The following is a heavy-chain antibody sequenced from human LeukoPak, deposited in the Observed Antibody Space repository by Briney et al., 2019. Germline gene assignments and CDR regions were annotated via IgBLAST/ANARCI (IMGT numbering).Heavy chain of an antibody. CDR1: GFTFSSYG. CDR2: IRYDGSNK. Sequence: PGGSLRLSCAASGFTFSSYGMHWVRQAPGKGLEWVAFIRYDGSNKYYADSVKGRFTISRDNSKNTLYLQMNSLRAEDTAVYYCAKDSHRLQFEGLIDYWGQGTLVTVSS. CDR3: AKDSHRLQFEGLIDY. J-gene: IGHJ4*02. D-gene: IGHD5-24*01. V-gene: IGHV3-30*02.